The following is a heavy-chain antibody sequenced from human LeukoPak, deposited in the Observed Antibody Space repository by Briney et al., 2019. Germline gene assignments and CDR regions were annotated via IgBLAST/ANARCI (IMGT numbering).Heavy chain of an antibody. Sequence: GGSLRLSCAASGFTFSSYGMHWVRQAPGKGLEWVAVISYDGSKKYYADSVKGRFTISRDNSKNTLYLQMSSLRAEDTAVYYCARDPPPVAGTNYWGQGTLVTVSS. CDR2: ISYDGSKK. J-gene: IGHJ4*02. V-gene: IGHV3-30*03. CDR1: GFTFSSYG. D-gene: IGHD6-19*01. CDR3: ARDPPPVAGTNY.